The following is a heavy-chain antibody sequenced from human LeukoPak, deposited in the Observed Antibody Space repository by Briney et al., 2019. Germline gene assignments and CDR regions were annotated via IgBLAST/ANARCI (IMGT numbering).Heavy chain of an antibody. J-gene: IGHJ4*02. Sequence: SVKVSCKASGGTFSSYAISWVRQAPGQGLEWMGRIIPILGIANYAQKFQGRVTITADKSTSTAYMELSSLRPEDTAVYYCARDRCSGGSCYGGHVFDYWGQGTLVTVSS. CDR3: ARDRCSGGSCYGGHVFDY. CDR1: GGTFSSYA. D-gene: IGHD2-15*01. CDR2: IIPILGIA. V-gene: IGHV1-69*04.